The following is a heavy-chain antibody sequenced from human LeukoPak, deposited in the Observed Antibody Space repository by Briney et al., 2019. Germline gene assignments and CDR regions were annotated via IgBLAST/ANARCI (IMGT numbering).Heavy chain of an antibody. CDR1: GFTFSSYA. J-gene: IGHJ4*02. CDR3: AREHYYDSSGYYGVDY. D-gene: IGHD3-22*01. Sequence: PGGSLRLSCAASGFTFSSYAMHWVRQAPGKGLEWVAVISYDGSNKYYADSVKGRFTISRDNSKNTLYLQMNSLRAEDTAVYYCAREHYYDSSGYYGVDYWGQGTLVTVSS. V-gene: IGHV3-30-3*01. CDR2: ISYDGSNK.